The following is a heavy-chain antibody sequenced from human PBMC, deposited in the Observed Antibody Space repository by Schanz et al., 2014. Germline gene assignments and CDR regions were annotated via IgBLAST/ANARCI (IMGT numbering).Heavy chain of an antibody. D-gene: IGHD3-22*01. CDR2: IYSGIGV. Sequence: EGQLAESGGGLVQPGGSLRLSCAVSGFTVSSNHMSWVRQAPGKGLEWVSVIYSGIGVYYADSVKDRFTVSRDNSKNTVYLQMNRLRAEDTAVYYCARVHHYDPSGWGYFDYWGQGALVTVSS. J-gene: IGHJ4*02. CDR3: ARVHHYDPSGWGYFDY. V-gene: IGHV3-66*01. CDR1: GFTVSSNH.